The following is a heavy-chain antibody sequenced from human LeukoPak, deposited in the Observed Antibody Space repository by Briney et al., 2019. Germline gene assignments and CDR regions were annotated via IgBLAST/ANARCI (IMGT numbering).Heavy chain of an antibody. Sequence: GASVKVSCKASGYTFTSYYMHWVRQAPGQGLEWMGIINPSGGSTSYAQKFQGRVTMTTDTSTSTAYMELRSLRSDDTAVYYCARGAGGPNWFDPWGQGTLVTVSS. D-gene: IGHD1-1*01. V-gene: IGHV1-46*01. CDR2: INPSGGST. CDR1: GYTFTSYY. CDR3: ARGAGGPNWFDP. J-gene: IGHJ5*02.